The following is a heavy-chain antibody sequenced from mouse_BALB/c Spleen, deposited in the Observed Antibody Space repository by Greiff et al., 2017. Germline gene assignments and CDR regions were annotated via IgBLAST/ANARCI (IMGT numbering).Heavy chain of an antibody. V-gene: IGHV1-63*02. CDR3: ARSHYYYGSSYYAMDY. J-gene: IGHJ4*01. D-gene: IGHD1-1*01. Sequence: QVQLQQSGAELVRPGTSVKISCKASGYTFTNYWLGWVKQRPGHGLEWIGDIYPGGGYTNYNEKFKGKATLTADTSSSTAYMQLSSLTSEDSAVYFCARSHYYYGSSYYAMDYWGQGTSVTVSS. CDR2: IYPGGGYT. CDR1: GYTFTNYW.